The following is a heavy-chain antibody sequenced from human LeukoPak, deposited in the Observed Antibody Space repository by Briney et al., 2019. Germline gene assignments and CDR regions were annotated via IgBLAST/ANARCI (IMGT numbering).Heavy chain of an antibody. CDR1: GFTFSIYA. CDR3: ARGHSGSYQRTDAFDL. Sequence: PGGSVILSCTASGFTFSIYAMSWVRQAPGNGLEWVSSISSSSDYIYYADSVKGRLTTSKDNAKNSLYLQMNSLRAEDTAVYYCARGHSGSYQRTDAFDLWGQGTMVAVSS. V-gene: IGHV3-21*01. J-gene: IGHJ3*01. CDR2: ISSSSDYI. D-gene: IGHD1-26*01.